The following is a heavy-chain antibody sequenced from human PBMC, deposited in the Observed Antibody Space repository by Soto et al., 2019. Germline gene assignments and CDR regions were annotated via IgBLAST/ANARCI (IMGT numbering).Heavy chain of an antibody. V-gene: IGHV5-51*01. Sequence: GESLKISCKVSGYSFPSFWIGWVRQMPGKGLEWLGSIYPGDSETRYSPSFQGEVTISADKSITTAYLHWSSLWASDTATYYCVKQHPLDSRAWHNWGQGTLVTVSS. CDR1: GYSFPSFW. CDR2: IYPGDSET. D-gene: IGHD6-19*01. CDR3: VKQHPLDSRAWHN. J-gene: IGHJ4*02.